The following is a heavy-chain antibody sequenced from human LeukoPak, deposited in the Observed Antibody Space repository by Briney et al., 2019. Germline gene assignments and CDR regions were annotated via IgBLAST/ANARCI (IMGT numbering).Heavy chain of an antibody. CDR2: IYSDNT. CDR1: GFTVSSNS. J-gene: IGHJ5*02. V-gene: IGHV3-53*01. CDR3: AKENSVVLPRFDP. Sequence: PGGSLRLSCTVSGFTVSSNSMSWVRQAPGKGLEWVSFIYSDNTHYSDSVKGRFTISRDNSKNTLYLQMNSLRAEDTAVYYCAKENSVVLPRFDPWGQGTLVTVSS. D-gene: IGHD2-21*01.